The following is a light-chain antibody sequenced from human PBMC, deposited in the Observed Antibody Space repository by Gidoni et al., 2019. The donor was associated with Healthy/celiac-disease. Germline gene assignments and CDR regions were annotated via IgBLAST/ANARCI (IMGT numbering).Light chain of an antibody. V-gene: IGKV1-39*01. J-gene: IGKJ1*01. CDR2: AAS. CDR3: QQSYSTLWT. CDR1: QSISSY. Sequence: DIQMTQSPSSLSASVGDRVTLTCRASQSISSYLNWYQQKPGKAPKLLIYAASSLQSRVPSRFSGSGSGTDFTLTISSLQPEDFATYYCQQSYSTLWTFGQGTKVEIK.